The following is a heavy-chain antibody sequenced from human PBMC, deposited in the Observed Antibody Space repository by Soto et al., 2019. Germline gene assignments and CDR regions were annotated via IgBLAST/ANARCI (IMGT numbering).Heavy chain of an antibody. Sequence: SETLSLTCAVSGGSISSSNWWSWVRQPPGKGLEWIGEIYHSGSTNYNPSLKSRVTISVDKSKNQFSLKLSSVTAADTAVYYCARAASYGDYYYYYGMDVWGQGTTVTVSS. CDR1: GGSISSSNW. V-gene: IGHV4-4*02. J-gene: IGHJ6*02. D-gene: IGHD4-17*01. CDR3: ARAASYGDYYYYYGMDV. CDR2: IYHSGST.